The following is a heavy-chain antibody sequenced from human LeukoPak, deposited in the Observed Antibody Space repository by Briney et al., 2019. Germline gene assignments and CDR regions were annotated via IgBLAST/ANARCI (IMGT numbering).Heavy chain of an antibody. CDR3: ARESLHCSSTSCYSYYYYMDV. Sequence: ASVKVSCKASGYTFTSYGISWVRQAPGQGLEWMGWISAYNGNTNYAQKLRGRVTMTTDTSTSPAYMELRSLRSDDTAVYYCARESLHCSSTSCYSYYYYMDVWGKGTTVTVSS. V-gene: IGHV1-18*01. J-gene: IGHJ6*03. D-gene: IGHD2-2*01. CDR2: ISAYNGNT. CDR1: GYTFTSYG.